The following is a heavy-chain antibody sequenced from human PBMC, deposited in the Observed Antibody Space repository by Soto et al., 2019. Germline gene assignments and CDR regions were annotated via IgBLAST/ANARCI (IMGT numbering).Heavy chain of an antibody. Sequence: QVQLVESGGGLVKPGGSLRLSCAASGFTFSDFYMNWIRQAPGKGLEWVSYITSTNSYTDYADSVKGRFTISRDNAKNSLYLQMNGLRAEDTAMYYCARGIYSGWYRADAFDVWGQGTMVTVSS. D-gene: IGHD6-19*01. V-gene: IGHV3-11*05. CDR3: ARGIYSGWYRADAFDV. CDR1: GFTFSDFY. CDR2: ITSTNSYT. J-gene: IGHJ3*01.